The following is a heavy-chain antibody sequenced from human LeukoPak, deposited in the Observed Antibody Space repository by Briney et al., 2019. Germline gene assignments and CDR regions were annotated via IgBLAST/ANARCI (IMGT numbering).Heavy chain of an antibody. CDR2: IKEDRNEE. CDR3: ARWNNDWEFDY. Sequence: GGSLRLSCAASGFTFSSSWMTWVRQAPGKWLEWVAHIKEDRNEEYYVDSAKGRFTISRDNAKNSLYLQMNSLRAEDTAVFYCARWNNDWEFDYWGQGTLVSVSS. D-gene: IGHD1/OR15-1a*01. V-gene: IGHV3-7*05. J-gene: IGHJ4*02. CDR1: GFTFSSSW.